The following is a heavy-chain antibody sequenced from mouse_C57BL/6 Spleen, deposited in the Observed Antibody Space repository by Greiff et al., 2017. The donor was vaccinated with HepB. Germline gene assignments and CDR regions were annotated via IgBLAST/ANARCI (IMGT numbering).Heavy chain of an antibody. V-gene: IGHV1-81*01. J-gene: IGHJ1*03. CDR1: GYTFTSYG. CDR3: AKYGSSHWYVDV. Sequence: QVQLQQSGAELARPGASVKLSCKASGYTFTSYGISWVKQRTGQGLEWIGEIYPRSGNTYYNEKFKGKATLTADKSSSTAYMELRSLTSEDSAVYFCAKYGSSHWYVDVWGTGTTVTVSS. D-gene: IGHD1-1*01. CDR2: IYPRSGNT.